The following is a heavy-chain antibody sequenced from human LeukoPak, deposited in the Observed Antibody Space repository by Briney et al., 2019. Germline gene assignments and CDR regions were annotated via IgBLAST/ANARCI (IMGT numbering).Heavy chain of an antibody. V-gene: IGHV3-7*01. Sequence: GGSLRLSCVVSGFDFSYSTMTWVRRAPGKGPEWVAKMKEDGGEEHYVDSVKGRFTISRDNSKNSLHLQMNTLGVEDTALYYCARERDGRFFDYWGQGTLVTVSS. D-gene: IGHD5-24*01. J-gene: IGHJ4*02. CDR2: MKEDGGEE. CDR3: ARERDGRFFDY. CDR1: GFDFSYST.